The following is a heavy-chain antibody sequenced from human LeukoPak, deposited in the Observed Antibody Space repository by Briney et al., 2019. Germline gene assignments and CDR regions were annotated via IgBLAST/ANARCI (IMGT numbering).Heavy chain of an antibody. CDR2: ISSSGSTI. V-gene: IGHV3-48*03. Sequence: GSLRLSCAASGFTFSSYEMNWVRQAPGKGLEWVSYISSSGSTIYYADSVKGRFAISRDNAKNSLYLQMNSLRAEDTAVYYCARTAAGQWLVQNYYFDYWGQGTLVTVSS. CDR3: ARTAAGQWLVQNYYFDY. D-gene: IGHD6-19*01. J-gene: IGHJ4*02. CDR1: GFTFSSYE.